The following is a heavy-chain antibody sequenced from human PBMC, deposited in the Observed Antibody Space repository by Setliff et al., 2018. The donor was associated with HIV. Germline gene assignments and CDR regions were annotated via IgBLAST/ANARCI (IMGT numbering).Heavy chain of an antibody. J-gene: IGHJ4*02. CDR2: MSASSSYIQ. D-gene: IGHD6-6*01. V-gene: IGHV3-11*05. Sequence: GGSLRFSCAASGFIFNDYYMNWIRQAPGKGLEWVSYMSASSSYIQYYADSVKGRFTISRDNLKKRVYLQMSSLRAEDTAVYFCARDTGQLVYYFDSWGQGTLVTVSS. CDR1: GFIFNDYY. CDR3: ARDTGQLVYYFDS.